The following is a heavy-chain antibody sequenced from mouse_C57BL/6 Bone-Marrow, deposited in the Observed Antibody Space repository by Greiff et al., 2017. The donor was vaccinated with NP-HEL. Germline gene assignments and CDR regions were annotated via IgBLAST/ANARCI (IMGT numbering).Heavy chain of an antibody. CDR2: IDPSDSYT. CDR1: GYTFTSYW. D-gene: IGHD1-1*01. V-gene: IGHV1-59*01. CDR3: ARYGSSCDY. J-gene: IGHJ2*01. Sequence: QVQLQQPGAELVRPGTSVKLSCKASGYTFTSYWMHWVKQRPGQGLEWIGVIDPSDSYTNYNQQFKGKATLTVDTSSSTAYMQLSSLTSEDSAVYYCARYGSSCDYWGQGTTLTVSS.